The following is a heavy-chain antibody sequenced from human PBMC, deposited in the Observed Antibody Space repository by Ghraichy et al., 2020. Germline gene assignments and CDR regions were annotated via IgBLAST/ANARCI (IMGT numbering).Heavy chain of an antibody. J-gene: IGHJ6*02. Sequence: GGSLRLSCAASGFTFSTYSMNWVRQAPGKGLEWVSSISSSSSYIYYADLVKGRFAISRDNAKNSLYLQMNSLRAEDTAVYYCANVDIVATIGGDYFYYAMDAWGQGTTVTVSS. V-gene: IGHV3-21*01. CDR3: ANVDIVATIGGDYFYYAMDA. CDR1: GFTFSTYS. CDR2: ISSSSSYI. D-gene: IGHD5-12*01.